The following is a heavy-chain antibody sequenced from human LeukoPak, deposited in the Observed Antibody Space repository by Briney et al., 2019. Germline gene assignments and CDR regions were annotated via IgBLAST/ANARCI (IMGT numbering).Heavy chain of an antibody. D-gene: IGHD6-6*01. V-gene: IGHV3-53*01. Sequence: GGSLRLSCAASGFTVSSNYMSWVRQAPGKGLEWVSVIYSGGSTYYADSVKGRFTISRDNAKNSLYLQMNSLRAEDTAVYYCARLKSQARYDYWGQGTLVTVSS. CDR2: IYSGGST. CDR3: ARLKSQARYDY. CDR1: GFTVSSNY. J-gene: IGHJ4*02.